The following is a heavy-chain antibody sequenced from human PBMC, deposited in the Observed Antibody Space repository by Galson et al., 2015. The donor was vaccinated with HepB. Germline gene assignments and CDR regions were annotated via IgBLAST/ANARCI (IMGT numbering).Heavy chain of an antibody. CDR2: ISSGGSPI. CDR3: ARDLGPFDY. V-gene: IGHV3-48*02. D-gene: IGHD1-26*01. J-gene: IGHJ4*02. Sequence: SLRLSCATSGFTFSSYSMHWVRQAPGKGLEWVSYISSGGSPIYYADSVKGRFTISRDNAQNSLYLQMNSLRDEDTAVYYCARDLGPFDYWGQGTLVTVSS. CDR1: GFTFSSYS.